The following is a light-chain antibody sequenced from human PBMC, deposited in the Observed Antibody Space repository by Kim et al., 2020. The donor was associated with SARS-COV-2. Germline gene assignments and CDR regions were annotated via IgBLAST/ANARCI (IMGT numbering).Light chain of an antibody. CDR2: GNS. V-gene: IGLV1-40*01. Sequence: GTISCTGNSSNIGAGYDVHWYQQLPGTAPKLLIYGNSNRPSGVPDRFSGSKSGTSASLAITGLQAEDEADYYCQSYDSSLSGSNVFGTGTKVTVL. J-gene: IGLJ1*01. CDR3: QSYDSSLSGSNV. CDR1: SSNIGAGYD.